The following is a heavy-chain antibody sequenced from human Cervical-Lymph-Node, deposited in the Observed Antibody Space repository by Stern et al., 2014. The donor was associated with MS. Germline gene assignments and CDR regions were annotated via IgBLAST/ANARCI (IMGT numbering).Heavy chain of an antibody. Sequence: EVQLVESGGGLVQPRGSLRLSCAASGFTFTSYWMHWVRHAPGKGLVWVSRLSSDGGTTAYADSVKGRFTITRANARNTVYLQMSGLRAEDTAVYYCARALRRENDAFDIWGQGTMVTVSS. CDR1: GFTFTSYW. CDR2: LSSDGGTT. V-gene: IGHV3-74*01. CDR3: ARALRRENDAFDI. J-gene: IGHJ3*02.